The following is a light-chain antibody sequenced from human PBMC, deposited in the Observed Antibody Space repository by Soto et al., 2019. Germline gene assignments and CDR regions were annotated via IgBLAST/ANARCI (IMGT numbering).Light chain of an antibody. Sequence: QSALTPPASVSGSPGQSITISCSGASSDIGPSDYVSWYQHHPGRAPKLLIYEVSNRPSGVSYRFAGSKSGNTASLTISGLQSEDEGDYYCTTFAPGRIYVFGSGTKLTVL. CDR1: SSDIGPSDY. CDR3: TTFAPGRIYV. CDR2: EVS. J-gene: IGLJ1*01. V-gene: IGLV2-14*01.